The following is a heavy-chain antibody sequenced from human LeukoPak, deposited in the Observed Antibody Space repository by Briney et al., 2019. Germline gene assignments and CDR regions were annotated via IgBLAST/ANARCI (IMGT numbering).Heavy chain of an antibody. D-gene: IGHD3-10*01. V-gene: IGHV4-59*08. CDR1: GGSINNYY. CDR3: ARRRGDYGSGELDF. J-gene: IGHJ4*02. Sequence: PSETLSLTCTVSGGSINNYYWFWIRQPPGKGLEYIGFIYYSGTTNYNPSLKSRVTISLDTSKNQFSLKLSSVTAADTAVYYCARRRGDYGSGELDFWGQGTLVTVSP. CDR2: IYYSGTT.